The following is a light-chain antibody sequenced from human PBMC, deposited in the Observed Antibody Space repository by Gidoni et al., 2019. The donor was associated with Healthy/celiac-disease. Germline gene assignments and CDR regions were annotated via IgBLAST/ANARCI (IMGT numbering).Light chain of an antibody. CDR2: AAS. CDR1: QSISSY. J-gene: IGKJ2*01. CDR3: QQSYSTPST. Sequence: DIQMTKSPSSLSASVGDRVTITCRASQSISSYLNWYQQKPGKAPQLLIYAASSLQSGVPSRFSGSGSGTDFTLTISSLQPEDFATYYCQQSYSTPSTFGQGTKLEIK. V-gene: IGKV1-39*01.